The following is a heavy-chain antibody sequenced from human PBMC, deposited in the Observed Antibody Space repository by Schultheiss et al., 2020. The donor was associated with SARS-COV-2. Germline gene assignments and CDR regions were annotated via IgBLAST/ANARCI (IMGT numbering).Heavy chain of an antibody. V-gene: IGHV1-2*02. Sequence: ASVKVSCKASGYTFTGYYMHWVRQAPGQGLEWMGWINPNSGGTNYAQKFQGRVTMTRDTSISTAYMELSRLRSDDTAVYYCAREKRRVAGVGCWFDPWGQGTLVTVSS. CDR2: INPNSGGT. D-gene: IGHD1-26*01. J-gene: IGHJ5*02. CDR3: AREKRRVAGVGCWFDP. CDR1: GYTFTGYY.